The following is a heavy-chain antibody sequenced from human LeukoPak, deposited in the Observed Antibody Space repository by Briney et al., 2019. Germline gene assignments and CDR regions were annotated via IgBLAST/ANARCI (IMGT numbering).Heavy chain of an antibody. J-gene: IGHJ6*03. V-gene: IGHV3-21*01. CDR1: GFTFSSYS. CDR3: ARDRHYSDSSGYWTSSYYYMDV. D-gene: IGHD3-22*01. CDR2: ISSSSSYI. Sequence: PGGSLRLSCAASGFTFSSYSVNWVRQAPGKGLEWVSCISSSSSYIHYADSVKGRFTISRDNGKNSLYLQMNSLRAEDTAVYYYARDRHYSDSSGYWTSSYYYMDVWGKGTTVTVSS.